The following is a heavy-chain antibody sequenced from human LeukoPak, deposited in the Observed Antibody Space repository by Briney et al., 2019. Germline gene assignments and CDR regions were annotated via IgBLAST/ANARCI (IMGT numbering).Heavy chain of an antibody. CDR3: ARARVLRYFEIDP. CDR2: ISSSGKTT. V-gene: IGHV3-48*03. J-gene: IGHJ5*02. D-gene: IGHD3-9*01. Sequence: GGSLRLSCAASGFTFSSYEMNWVRQAPGKGLEWVSYISSSGKTTYDADSVKGRFTISRDNAKNTLYLQMNSLRAEDTAVYYCARARVLRYFEIDPWGQGTQVTVSS. CDR1: GFTFSSYE.